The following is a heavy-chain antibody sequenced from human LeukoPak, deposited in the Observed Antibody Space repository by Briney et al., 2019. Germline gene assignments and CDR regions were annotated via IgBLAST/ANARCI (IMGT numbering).Heavy chain of an antibody. J-gene: IGHJ3*02. CDR2: IWNGGSHE. V-gene: IGHV3-33*06. CDR1: GFTFSKYG. Sequence: QPGRSLRLSCAGSGFTFSKYGMHWVRQAPGKALEWVAVIWNGGSHENYADSVKGRFTISRDNSENTLYLQMSSLRAEDTAMYFCAKRDAKISGSDSFDIWGQGTMVTVSS. CDR3: AKRDAKISGSDSFDI. D-gene: IGHD3-10*01.